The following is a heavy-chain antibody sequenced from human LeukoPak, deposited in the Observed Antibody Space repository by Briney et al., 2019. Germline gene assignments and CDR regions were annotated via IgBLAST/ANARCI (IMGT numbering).Heavy chain of an antibody. D-gene: IGHD4-17*01. CDR2: ISGSGGGT. CDR3: AKDYDYGDSGFDY. V-gene: IGHV3-23*01. CDR1: GFTFSSYA. J-gene: IGHJ4*02. Sequence: GGSLRLSCAASGFTFSSYAMSWVRQAPGKGLEWVSAISGSGGGTYYADSVKGRFTISRDNSKNTLYLEMNSLRAEDTAVYYCAKDYDYGDSGFDYWGQGTLVTVSS.